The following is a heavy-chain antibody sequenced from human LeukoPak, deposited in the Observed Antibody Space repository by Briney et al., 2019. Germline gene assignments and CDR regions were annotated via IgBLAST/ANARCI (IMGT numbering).Heavy chain of an antibody. Sequence: SETLSLTCTVSGGSISSGSYYWRWIRQPAGKGLEWIGRIYTSGSTNYNPSLKSRVTISVDTSKNQFSLKLSSVTAADTAVYYCARGDYLTYYDFWSGPHWFDPWGQGTLVIVSS. CDR2: IYTSGST. CDR3: ARGDYLTYYDFWSGPHWFDP. V-gene: IGHV4-61*02. J-gene: IGHJ5*02. CDR1: GGSISSGSYY. D-gene: IGHD3-3*01.